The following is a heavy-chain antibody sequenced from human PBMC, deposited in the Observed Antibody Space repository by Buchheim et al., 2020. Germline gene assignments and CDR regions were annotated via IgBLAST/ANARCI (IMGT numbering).Heavy chain of an antibody. J-gene: IGHJ5*02. V-gene: IGHV3-30*18. CDR2: TSYDGSDK. Sequence: QVQLVESGGGVVQPGRSLRLSCAASGFTFSSYGMHWVRQAPGKGLEWVAVTSYDGSDKYYADSVKGRFTVSRDNSKNTLYLQMNSLRAEDTAVYYCAKSADSVVVITTYWFDPWGQGTL. D-gene: IGHD3-22*01. CDR3: AKSADSVVVITTYWFDP. CDR1: GFTFSSYG.